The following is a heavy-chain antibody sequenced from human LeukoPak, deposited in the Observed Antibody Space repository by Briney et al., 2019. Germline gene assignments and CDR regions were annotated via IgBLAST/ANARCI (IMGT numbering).Heavy chain of an antibody. CDR1: GGSINIYY. D-gene: IGHD3-22*01. J-gene: IGHJ4*02. CDR2: IYTSGST. CDR3: ARAPIVVVSTPSFDT. V-gene: IGHV4-4*07. Sequence: SETLSLTCTISGGSINIYYWSWIRQPAGKGLEWIGRIYTSGSTNYNPSLKSRVTMSVDTSKNQFSLNLTSVTAADTAVYYCARAPIVVVSTPSFDTWGQGILVTVSS.